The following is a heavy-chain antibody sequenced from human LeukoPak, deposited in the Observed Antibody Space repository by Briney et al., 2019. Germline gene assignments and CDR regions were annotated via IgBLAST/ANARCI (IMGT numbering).Heavy chain of an antibody. CDR2: IRYRGST. CDR3: ADYDFWSGFYYMDV. D-gene: IGHD3-3*01. J-gene: IGHJ6*03. V-gene: IGHV4-39*01. CDR1: GGSISSSSYY. Sequence: SETLSLTCTVSGGSISSSSYYWGWIRQPPGKGLEWIGSIRYRGSTYYNPSLKSRVTISVDTSKNQFSLKLSSVTAADTAVYYCADYDFWSGFYYMDVWGKGTTVTVSS.